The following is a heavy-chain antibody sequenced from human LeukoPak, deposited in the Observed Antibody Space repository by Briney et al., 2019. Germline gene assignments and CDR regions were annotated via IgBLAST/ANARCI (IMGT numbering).Heavy chain of an antibody. CDR2: LSTSSSYI. Sequence: GGSLRLSCAASGFTFSSYNMNWVRQAPGKGLEWVSFLSTSSSYIHYADSVKGRFTISRDNSKNTLYLQMNSLRAEDTAVYYCAKDHGRDYYGSGRYDYWGQGTLVTVSS. J-gene: IGHJ4*02. CDR3: AKDHGRDYYGSGRYDY. CDR1: GFTFSSYN. V-gene: IGHV3-21*04. D-gene: IGHD3-10*01.